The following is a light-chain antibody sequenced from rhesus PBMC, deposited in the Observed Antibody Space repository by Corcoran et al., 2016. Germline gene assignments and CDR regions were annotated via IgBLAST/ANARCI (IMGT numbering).Light chain of an antibody. CDR3: QHGYGTPLT. CDR2: KAS. CDR1: ENVNNS. J-gene: IGKJ4*01. Sequence: DIQMTQSPSSLSASVGDRVTITCRASENVNNSLNWYKQKPGKAPKLQIYKASTLQSGVPSRFSGSGSGTHYPFTISSLQPEDVATYYGQHGYGTPLTFGGGTKVEIK. V-gene: IGKV1-74*01.